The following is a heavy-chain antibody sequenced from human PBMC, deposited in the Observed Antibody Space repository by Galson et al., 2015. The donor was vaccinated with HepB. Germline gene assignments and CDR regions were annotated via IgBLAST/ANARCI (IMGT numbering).Heavy chain of an antibody. CDR1: GDSVSSNSAA. V-gene: IGHV6-1*01. D-gene: IGHD3/OR15-3a*01. J-gene: IGHJ4*02. Sequence: CAISGDSVSSNSAAWSWLRQSPSRGLEWLGRTYYRSKWSNDYAVSVKSRITINSDTSKNQFSLQLNSVTPEDTAVYYCARVVAGLGYFDYWGQGTLVTVSS. CDR2: TYYRSKWSN. CDR3: ARVVAGLGYFDY.